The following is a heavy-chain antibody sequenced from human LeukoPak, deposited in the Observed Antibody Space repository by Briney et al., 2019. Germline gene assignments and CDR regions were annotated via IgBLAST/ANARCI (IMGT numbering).Heavy chain of an antibody. CDR2: IIPIFGTA. CDR1: GGTFSSYA. V-gene: IGHV1-69*05. Sequence: SVKVSCKASGGTFSSYAISWVRQAPGQGLEWMGRIIPIFGTANYAQKFQGRVTITTDESTSTAYMELSSLRSEDTAVYYCARDGKYSSSANWFYPWGQGTLVTVSS. J-gene: IGHJ5*02. D-gene: IGHD6-13*01. CDR3: ARDGKYSSSANWFYP.